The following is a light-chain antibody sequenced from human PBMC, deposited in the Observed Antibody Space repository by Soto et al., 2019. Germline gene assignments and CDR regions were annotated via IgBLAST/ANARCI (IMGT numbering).Light chain of an antibody. V-gene: IGLV2-8*01. CDR2: DVS. CDR1: SNNVGGYNH. CDR3: ASYAGSNNSV. Sequence: QSALTQPPSASGSPGQSVTISCTGTSNNVGGYNHVSWYQQNPGKAPKLMIYDVSKRPSGVPDRFSGSKSGNTASLTISGLQAEDEADYYCASYAGSNNSVFGTGTKVTVL. J-gene: IGLJ1*01.